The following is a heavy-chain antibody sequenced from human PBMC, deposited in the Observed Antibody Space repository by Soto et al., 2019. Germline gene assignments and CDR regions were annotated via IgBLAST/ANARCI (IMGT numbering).Heavy chain of an antibody. CDR3: ATVRYDSSGYPLDY. CDR1: GYTLTELS. V-gene: IGHV1-24*01. J-gene: IGHJ4*02. Sequence: ASVKVSCKVPGYTLTELSMHWVRQAPGKGLEWMGGFDPEDGETIYAQKFQGRVAMTEDTSTDTAYMELSSLRSEGTAVYYCATVRYDSSGYPLDYWGQGTLVTVSS. CDR2: FDPEDGET. D-gene: IGHD3-22*01.